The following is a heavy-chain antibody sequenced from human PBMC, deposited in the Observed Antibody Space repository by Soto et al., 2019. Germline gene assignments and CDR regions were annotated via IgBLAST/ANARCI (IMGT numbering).Heavy chain of an antibody. CDR3: SKVKFAGRGIFHY. CDR1: GCIITNCYH. CDR2: IYHSGNT. V-gene: IGHV4-38-2*01. D-gene: IGHD3-3*01. J-gene: IGHJ4*02. Sequence: AGSGCIITNCYHWGWGRQAPGKGLEWIGSIYHSGNTYYNPSLKSRVTISLDTSKNQFSLKLTSVTAADTAMYYCSKVKFAGRGIFHYSSQGTLDTGSS.